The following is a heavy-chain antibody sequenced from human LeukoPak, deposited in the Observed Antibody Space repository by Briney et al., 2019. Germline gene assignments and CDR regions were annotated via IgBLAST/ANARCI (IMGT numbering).Heavy chain of an antibody. Sequence: GGSLRLSCAASGFTVSSNYMSWVRQAPGKGLEWVSVIYSGGSTYYADSVKGRFTISRDNSKNSLYLQMNSLRTEDTALYYCAKDIGTKGFDYWGQGTLVTVSS. CDR2: IYSGGST. CDR3: AKDIGTKGFDY. J-gene: IGHJ4*02. D-gene: IGHD3-10*01. CDR1: GFTVSSNY. V-gene: IGHV3-53*05.